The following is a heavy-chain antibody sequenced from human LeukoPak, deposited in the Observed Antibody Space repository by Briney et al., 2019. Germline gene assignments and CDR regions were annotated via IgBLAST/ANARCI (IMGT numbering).Heavy chain of an antibody. Sequence: SLRLSCTASGXTFSDYWMTWVRQAPGKGPEWVANIKQDGSQRYYVDSVRGRFTISRDNAKNSFLQMNGLRAEDTAVYYCARRGGSSSRRSPIDYWGQGTLVTVSS. V-gene: IGHV3-7*01. J-gene: IGHJ4*02. CDR3: ARRGGSSSRRSPIDY. CDR2: IKQDGSQR. CDR1: GXTFSDYW. D-gene: IGHD6-6*01.